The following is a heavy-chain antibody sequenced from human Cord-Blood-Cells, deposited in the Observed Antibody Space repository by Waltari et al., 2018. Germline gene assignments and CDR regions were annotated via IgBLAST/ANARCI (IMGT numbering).Heavy chain of an antibody. J-gene: IGHJ3*02. CDR1: GGSFSGYY. CDR3: ARGRYYYGSGSYRAFDI. CDR2: INHRGSN. Sequence: QVQLQQWGAGLLKPSETLSLTCAVYGGSFSGYYWSWIRQPPGKGLEWIGEINHRGSNNYNPSLKSRVTISVDTSKNQFSLKLSSVTAADTAVYYCARGRYYYGSGSYRAFDIWGEGTMVTDSS. V-gene: IGHV4-34*01. D-gene: IGHD3-10*01.